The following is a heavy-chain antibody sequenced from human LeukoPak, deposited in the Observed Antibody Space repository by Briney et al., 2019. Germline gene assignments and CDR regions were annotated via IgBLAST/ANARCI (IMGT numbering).Heavy chain of an antibody. D-gene: IGHD1-26*01. CDR2: MNPNSGNT. CDR1: GYTFTSYD. Sequence: GASVKVSCKASGYTFTSYDINWVRQATGQGLEWMGWMNPNSGNTGYAQKFQGRVTITTDESTSTAYMELSSLRSEDTAVCYCASESVRSGSHEEVDYWGQGTLVTVSS. V-gene: IGHV1-8*01. J-gene: IGHJ4*02. CDR3: ASESVRSGSHEEVDY.